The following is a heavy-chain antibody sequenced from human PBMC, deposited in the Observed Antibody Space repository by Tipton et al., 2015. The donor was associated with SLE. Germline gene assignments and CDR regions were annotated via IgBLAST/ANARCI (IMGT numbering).Heavy chain of an antibody. D-gene: IGHD4-17*01. Sequence: TLTLTCTVSGDSIVSYYWSWIRQPAGKGLEWIGRIHTSGNINYNPSLKSRVTISVDTSKNQFSLTLTSVTAADTAVYYCAQTGRRNSGYHYGVAFDVWGQGTMVTVSS. V-gene: IGHV4-4*07. CDR2: IHTSGNI. CDR1: GDSIVSYY. CDR3: AQTGRRNSGYHYGVAFDV. J-gene: IGHJ3*01.